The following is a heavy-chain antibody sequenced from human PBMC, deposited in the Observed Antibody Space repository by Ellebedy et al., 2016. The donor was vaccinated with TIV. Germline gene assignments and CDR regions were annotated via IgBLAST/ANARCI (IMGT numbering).Heavy chain of an antibody. CDR2: INSKSGVT. J-gene: IGHJ4*02. D-gene: IGHD3-22*01. V-gene: IGHV1-2*02. CDR3: AKNLPGGYYDY. CDR1: GYTFTDYY. Sequence: ASVKVSCKASGYTFTDYYMHWVRQAPGQGLERMGWINSKSGVTNYAQKFLGSVTMTRDTSISTAYMELNRLKSDDTAVYYCAKNLPGGYYDYWGQGTLVTVSS.